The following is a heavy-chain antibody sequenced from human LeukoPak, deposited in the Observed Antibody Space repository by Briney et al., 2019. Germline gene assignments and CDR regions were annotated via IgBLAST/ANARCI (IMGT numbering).Heavy chain of an antibody. D-gene: IGHD3-16*01. V-gene: IGHV4-39*01. CDR3: ARHTDDYVWGTFRFRFGH. Sequence: PSQTRSLTCTVSGVSISRRFFDWGWIRQPPGKGREWIGSIYYHGTPYHSPSLKSRVPISVDTSNNHFSLKLSSVTAADTSVYYCARHTDDYVWGTFRFRFGHWGQGTLVPVSS. CDR2: IYYHGTP. J-gene: IGHJ4*02. CDR1: GVSISRRFFD.